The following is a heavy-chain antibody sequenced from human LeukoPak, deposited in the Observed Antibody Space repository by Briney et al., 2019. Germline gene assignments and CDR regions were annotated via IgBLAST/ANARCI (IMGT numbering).Heavy chain of an antibody. CDR2: ISAYNGNT. V-gene: IGHV1-18*01. CDR3: ARAMYYYDSSGYKFAEDY. J-gene: IGHJ4*02. Sequence: ASVKVSCKASGYTFTSYGISWVRQAPGQGLEWMGWISAYNGNTNYAQKLQGRVTMTRNTSISTAYMELSSLRSEDTAVYYCARAMYYYDSSGYKFAEDYWGLGTLVTVSS. CDR1: GYTFTSYG. D-gene: IGHD3-22*01.